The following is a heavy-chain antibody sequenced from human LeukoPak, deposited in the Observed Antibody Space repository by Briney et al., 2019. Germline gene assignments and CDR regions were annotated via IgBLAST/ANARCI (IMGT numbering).Heavy chain of an antibody. V-gene: IGHV3-74*01. Sequence: GGSLRLSCAASGFIFSDYWMHWVRQAPGKGLMWVSRLKSDGTSISYADSVKGRFTIFRDNVKNTLYLQMNSLRAEDTAVYYCAKDGTYCSGGSCYSYYYYYMDVWGKGTTVTVSS. J-gene: IGHJ6*03. D-gene: IGHD2-15*01. CDR1: GFIFSDYW. CDR3: AKDGTYCSGGSCYSYYYYYMDV. CDR2: LKSDGTSI.